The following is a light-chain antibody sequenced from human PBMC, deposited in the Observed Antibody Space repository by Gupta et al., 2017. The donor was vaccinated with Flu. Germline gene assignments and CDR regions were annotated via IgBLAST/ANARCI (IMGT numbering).Light chain of an antibody. CDR1: SSNIGADYD. J-gene: IGLJ3*02. CDR2: GNI. Sequence: QSVLTQPPSVYGAPGQRVTISCTRSSSNIGADYDVHWYQHLPGTAPKLLISGNINRPSGVPDRFSGSKSGTSASLAITGLQPEDEADYYCQSYDSSLSAWVFGGGTKLTVL. V-gene: IGLV1-40*01. CDR3: QSYDSSLSAWV.